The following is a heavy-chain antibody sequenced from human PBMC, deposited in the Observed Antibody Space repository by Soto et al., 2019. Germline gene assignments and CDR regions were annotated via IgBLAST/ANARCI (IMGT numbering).Heavy chain of an antibody. CDR3: ARDSDCHSTSCFFPPHV. CDR2: ISGGGSYI. CDR1: GFTFSDEN. Sequence: QLVESGGGLVKPGGSLRLSCSASGFTFSDENMSWVRQVPGKGLEWVSGISGGGSYIFYADSVQGRFSISRDNPKNALFLEMNSLRGEETAVYYCARDSDCHSTSCFFPPHVWGQGTTVTVSS. V-gene: IGHV3-21*06. J-gene: IGHJ6*02. D-gene: IGHD2-2*01.